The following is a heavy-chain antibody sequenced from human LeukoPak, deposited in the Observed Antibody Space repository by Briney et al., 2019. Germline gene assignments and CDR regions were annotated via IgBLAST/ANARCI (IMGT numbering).Heavy chain of an antibody. Sequence: PSQTLSLTCTVSGGSISSGSYYWNWIRQPAGKGLEWIGRIYTSGSTNYNPSLKSRVTISVDTSKNQFSLKLSSLTAADTAVYYCARDYSAIFGVWGKGTTVTVSS. CDR1: GGSISSGSYY. CDR2: IYTSGST. V-gene: IGHV4-61*02. D-gene: IGHD3-3*01. J-gene: IGHJ6*04. CDR3: ARDYSAIFGV.